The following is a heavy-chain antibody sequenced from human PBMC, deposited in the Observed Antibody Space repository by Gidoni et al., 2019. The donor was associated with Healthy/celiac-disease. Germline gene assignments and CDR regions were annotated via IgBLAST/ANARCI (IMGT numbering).Heavy chain of an antibody. J-gene: IGHJ4*02. V-gene: IGHV3-33*01. CDR2: IWYDGSNK. CDR3: ARELRSTLDY. Sequence: QLQLVESGGGVVQPGRSVGLSCAVAGFTLSGYGMHWVRQAPGKGLEWVAVIWYDGSNKYYAVSVKGRFTSSRDNSKNTLYLQMNSLIAEDTAVYYCARELRSTLDYWGQGTLVTVSS. CDR1: GFTLSGYG. D-gene: IGHD4-17*01.